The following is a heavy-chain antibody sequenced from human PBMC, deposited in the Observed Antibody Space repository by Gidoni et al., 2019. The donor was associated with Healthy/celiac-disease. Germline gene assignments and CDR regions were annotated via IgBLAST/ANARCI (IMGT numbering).Heavy chain of an antibody. D-gene: IGHD2-2*01. CDR2: ISYDGSNK. V-gene: IGHV3-30-3*01. CDR1: GFTFSSYA. Sequence: QVQLVESGGGVVHPGRSLRLSCAASGFTFSSYAMHWVRQAPGKGLEWVTVISYDGSNKYYADSVKGRFTISRDNSKNTMYLQMNSLRAEDTAVYYCARCKTAADLYYFDYWGQGTLVTVSS. CDR3: ARCKTAADLYYFDY. J-gene: IGHJ4*02.